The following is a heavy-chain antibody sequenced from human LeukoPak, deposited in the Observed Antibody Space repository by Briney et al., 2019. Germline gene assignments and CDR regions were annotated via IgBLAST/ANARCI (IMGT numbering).Heavy chain of an antibody. J-gene: IGHJ4*02. Sequence: SETLSLTCTVSGDSFSSVDYYWGWIRQPPGKGLEWIGNIYYSGSTYYNPSLKSRVTISLDTSKNQFSLKLSSVTAADTAVYYCARVTGYMIEDYFDYWGQGTLVTVSS. D-gene: IGHD3-22*01. CDR3: ARVTGYMIEDYFDY. V-gene: IGHV4-39*07. CDR1: GDSFSSVDYY. CDR2: IYYSGST.